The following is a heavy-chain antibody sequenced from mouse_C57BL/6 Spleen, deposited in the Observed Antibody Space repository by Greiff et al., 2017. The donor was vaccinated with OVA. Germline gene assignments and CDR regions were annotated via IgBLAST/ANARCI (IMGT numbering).Heavy chain of an antibody. CDR1: GYTFTSYD. D-gene: IGHD1-1*01. V-gene: IGHV1-85*01. CDR2: IYPRDGST. J-gene: IGHJ4*01. CDR3: AREGDYYGSSYATGMYYYAMDY. Sequence: VQLQQSGPELVKPGASVKLSCKASGYTFTSYDINWVKQRPGQGLEWIGWIYPRDGSTKYNEKFKGKATLTVDTSSSTAYMELHSLTSEDSAVYFCAREGDYYGSSYATGMYYYAMDYWGQGTSVTVSS.